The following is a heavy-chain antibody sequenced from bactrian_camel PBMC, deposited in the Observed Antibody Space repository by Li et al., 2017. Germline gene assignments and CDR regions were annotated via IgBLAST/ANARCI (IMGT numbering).Heavy chain of an antibody. V-gene: IGHV3S67*01. D-gene: IGHD4*01. CDR2: IRRDGDE. J-gene: IGHJ4*01. CDR1: GYISSRHC. Sequence: DVQLVESGGGSVQAGGSLRLSCTHSGYISSRHCMGWFRQAPGKAREGIAGIRRDGDEYYADSVKGRFTISQDNAQNTLTLQMSSLQSEDTATYFYAAVRTRSSSVCAALGAKPSAFIYYGQGTQVTVS.